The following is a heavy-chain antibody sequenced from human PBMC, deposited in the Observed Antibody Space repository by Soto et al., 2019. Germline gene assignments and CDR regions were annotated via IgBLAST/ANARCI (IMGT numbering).Heavy chain of an antibody. J-gene: IGHJ4*02. CDR2: INTGGGST. CDR3: AKLDTNYYFDY. Sequence: EVQLLESGGGLVQPGGSLRLSCAASGFTFSSYAMAWVRQAPGKGLEWVSAINTGGGSTYYADSVKGRFTISRDNSKNTLYIHMTSLSAETTAVYYCAKLDTNYYFDYWGQGTLVTVSS. D-gene: IGHD3-9*01. V-gene: IGHV3-23*01. CDR1: GFTFSSYA.